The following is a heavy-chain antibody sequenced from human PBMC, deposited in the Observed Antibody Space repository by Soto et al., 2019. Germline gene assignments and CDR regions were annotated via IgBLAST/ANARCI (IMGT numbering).Heavy chain of an antibody. D-gene: IGHD6-13*01. CDR2: IYPGDSDT. Sequence: PGESLKISCKGSGYSFTSYWIGWVRQMPGKGLEWMGIIYPGDSDTRYSPSFQGQVTISADKSISTAYLQWSSLKASDTAMYYCARHRPGSAAADYYYHYGMAVWGQGTTVTVSS. CDR1: GYSFTSYW. V-gene: IGHV5-51*01. J-gene: IGHJ6*02. CDR3: ARHRPGSAAADYYYHYGMAV.